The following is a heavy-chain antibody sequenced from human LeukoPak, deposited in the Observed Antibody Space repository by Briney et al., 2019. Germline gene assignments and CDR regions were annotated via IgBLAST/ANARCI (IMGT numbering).Heavy chain of an antibody. D-gene: IGHD1-26*01. CDR1: GYTFTGYS. Sequence: ASVKVSCKASGYTFTGYSMHWVRQAPGQGLEYMGWINPNNGGTNYAQKFQGRVTMTRDTSISTAYMELSRLRSDDTAVYYCARGYALYSGRYIDFDYWGQGTLVTVSS. CDR3: ARGYALYSGRYIDFDY. V-gene: IGHV1-2*02. J-gene: IGHJ4*02. CDR2: INPNNGGT.